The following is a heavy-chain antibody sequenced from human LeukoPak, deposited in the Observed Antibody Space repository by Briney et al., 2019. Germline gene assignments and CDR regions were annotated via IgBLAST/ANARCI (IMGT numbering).Heavy chain of an antibody. CDR2: ISSSSNYI. D-gene: IGHD1-26*01. V-gene: IGHV3-21*01. CDR1: GGSISSSN. CDR3: AREFSGSNYGFPFDY. J-gene: IGHJ4*02. Sequence: GTLSLTCAVSGGSISSSNWWSWVRQPPGKGLEWVSSISSSSNYIYYADSVKGRFTISRDNAKNSLYLQMNSLRAEDTAVYYCAREFSGSNYGFPFDYWGQGTLVTVSS.